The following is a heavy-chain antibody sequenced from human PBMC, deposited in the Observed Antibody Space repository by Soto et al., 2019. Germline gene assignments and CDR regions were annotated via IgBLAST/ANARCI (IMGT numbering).Heavy chain of an antibody. Sequence: GGSLRLSCAASGFTVSSYAMSWVRQAPGKGLEWVSAISGSGGSTYYADSVKGRFTISRDNSKNTLYLQMNSLRAEDTAVYYCANYRPRSTTYDFWSGYSGISWFDPWGQGTLVTVSS. V-gene: IGHV3-23*01. CDR1: GFTVSSYA. J-gene: IGHJ5*02. CDR2: ISGSGGST. D-gene: IGHD3-3*01. CDR3: ANYRPRSTTYDFWSGYSGISWFDP.